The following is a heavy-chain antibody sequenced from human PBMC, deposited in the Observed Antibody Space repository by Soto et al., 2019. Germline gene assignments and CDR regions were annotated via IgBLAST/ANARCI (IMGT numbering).Heavy chain of an antibody. CDR3: ARKQAGEFHGIDY. CDR1: GDSITSGGYY. V-gene: IGHV4-31*03. J-gene: IGHJ4*02. CDR2: IDGSGGSGST. Sequence: TLSLTCTVTGDSITSGGYYWSWIRQHPGKGLEWRLYIDGSGGSGSTLYNPSLKSRISLSVYTSTTQFSLNLSSVTVADTAVYLCARKQAGEFHGIDYWGQGTLVTVSS. D-gene: IGHD3-16*01.